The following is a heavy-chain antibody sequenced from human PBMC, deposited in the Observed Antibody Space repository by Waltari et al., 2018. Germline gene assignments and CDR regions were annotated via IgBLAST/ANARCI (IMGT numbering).Heavy chain of an antibody. CDR2: IYTSGST. V-gene: IGHV4-4*07. CDR1: GFTFSSYA. CDR3: ARGGGYDSGPNLDY. J-gene: IGHJ4*02. Sequence: VQLVESGGGLVQPGGSLRLSCAASGFTFSSYAMSWIRQPAGKGLEWIGRIYTSGSTNYNPSLKSRVTMSVDTSKNQFSLKLSSVTAADTAVYYCARGGGYDSGPNLDYWGQGTLVTVSS. D-gene: IGHD5-12*01.